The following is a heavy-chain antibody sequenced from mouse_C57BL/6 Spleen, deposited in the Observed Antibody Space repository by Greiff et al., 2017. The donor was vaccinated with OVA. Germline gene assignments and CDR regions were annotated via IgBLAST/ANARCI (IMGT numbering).Heavy chain of an antibody. V-gene: IGHV1-64*01. J-gene: IGHJ4*01. Sequence: QVHVKQPGAELVKPGASVKLSCKASGYTFTSYWMHWVKQRPGQGLEWIGMIHPNSGSTNYNEKFKSKATLTVDKSSSTAYMQLSSLTSEDSAVYYCARGTTVVATRGAMDYWGQGTSVTVSS. CDR1: GYTFTSYW. CDR3: ARGTTVVATRGAMDY. CDR2: IHPNSGST. D-gene: IGHD1-1*01.